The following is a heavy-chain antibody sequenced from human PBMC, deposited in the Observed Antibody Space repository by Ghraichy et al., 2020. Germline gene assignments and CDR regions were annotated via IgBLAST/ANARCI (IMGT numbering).Heavy chain of an antibody. V-gene: IGHV1-18*01. CDR3: ARETEREYSSGRRRYGMDV. CDR1: GYTFTDYV. CDR2: ISAYNGYT. J-gene: IGHJ6*02. Sequence: ASVKVSCKASGYTFTDYVITWVRQAPGQGLEWMGWISAYNGYTNFRQKFQGRVTMTTDTSTTTAYMELTSLRSDDTAVYYCARETEREYSSGRRRYGMDVWGQGTTVTVSS. D-gene: IGHD2-15*01.